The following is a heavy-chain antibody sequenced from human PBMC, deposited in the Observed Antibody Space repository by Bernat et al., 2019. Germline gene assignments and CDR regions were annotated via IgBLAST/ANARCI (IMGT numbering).Heavy chain of an antibody. CDR2: INPSGGST. D-gene: IGHD2-15*01. CDR1: GYTFTSYY. V-gene: IGHV1-46*01. Sequence: QVQLVQSGAEVKKPGASVKVSCKASGYTFTSYYMHWVRQAPGQGLEWMGIINPSGGSTSYAQKFQGRVTMTRDTSTSTVYMELSSLRSEDTAVYYCAIPGGCSGGSCYGGDAFDIWGQGTMVTVSS. J-gene: IGHJ3*02. CDR3: AIPGGCSGGSCYGGDAFDI.